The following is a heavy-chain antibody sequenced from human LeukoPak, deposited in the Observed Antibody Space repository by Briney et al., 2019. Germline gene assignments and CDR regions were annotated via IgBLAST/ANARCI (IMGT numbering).Heavy chain of an antibody. CDR3: ARVHDSSGYSGYYYYYGMDV. CDR1: GFTFSSYA. V-gene: IGHV3-30-3*01. D-gene: IGHD3-22*01. J-gene: IGHJ6*02. CDR2: ISYDGSNR. Sequence: GESLRLSCAASGFTFSSYAMSWVRQAPGKGPEWVAIISYDGSNRYYADSVKGRFTISRDNSKNTLYLQMNSLRAEGTAVYYCARVHDSSGYSGYYYYYGMDVWGQGTTVTVSS.